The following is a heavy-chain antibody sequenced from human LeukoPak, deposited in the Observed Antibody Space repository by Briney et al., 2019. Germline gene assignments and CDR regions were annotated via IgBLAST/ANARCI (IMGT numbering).Heavy chain of an antibody. D-gene: IGHD3-10*01. CDR1: GXTFSSYG. V-gene: IGHV3-30*18. Sequence: PGRSLRLSCAASGXTFSSYGMHWVRQAPGKGLEWVAVISYDGSNKYYADSVKGRFTISRDNSKNTLYLQMNSLRAEDTAVYYCAKGWRRFGELFVDYWGQGTLVTVSS. CDR3: AKGWRRFGELFVDY. J-gene: IGHJ4*02. CDR2: ISYDGSNK.